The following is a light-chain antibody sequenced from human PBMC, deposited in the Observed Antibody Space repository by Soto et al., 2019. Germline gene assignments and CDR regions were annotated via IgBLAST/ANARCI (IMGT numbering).Light chain of an antibody. Sequence: MTQAPSTLYVTIRDIVTSTFRASQTISGWLAWYQQRPGKAPNLLIFDASTLESGVPSRFSGSGSGTTFTLTISSLQSDDFATYYCLQYNGYHRTFGHGGKVDIK. CDR2: DAS. CDR1: QTISGW. J-gene: IGKJ1*01. CDR3: LQYNGYHRT. V-gene: IGKV1-5*01.